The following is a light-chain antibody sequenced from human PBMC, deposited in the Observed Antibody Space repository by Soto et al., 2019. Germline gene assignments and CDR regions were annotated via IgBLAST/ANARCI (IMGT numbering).Light chain of an antibody. J-gene: IGKJ3*01. V-gene: IGKV2-24*01. CDR3: MQATQSPT. Sequence: EIVLTQTPLSSPVTLGQPASISCRSSQSLVHSNGHTYLSWLHQRPGQPPRLLIYEVSNRFSGVPDRFSGSGAGTDFTLRTSRVEAEDVGVYYCMQATQSPTFGPGTKVDIK. CDR2: EVS. CDR1: QSLVHSNGHTY.